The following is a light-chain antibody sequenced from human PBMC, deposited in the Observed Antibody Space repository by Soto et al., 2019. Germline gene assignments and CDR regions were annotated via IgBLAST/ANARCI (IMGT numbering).Light chain of an antibody. CDR1: QSVSTY. CDR2: GAS. Sequence: EVVLTQSPGTLSVSPGERATLSCRASQSVSTYLAWYQQQPGQAPRLLIYGASSRATGIPDRFSGSGSGTDFTLTISRLEPEDSAVYYCQQFGRTFGGGTRWIS. J-gene: IGKJ4*01. V-gene: IGKV3-20*01. CDR3: QQFGRT.